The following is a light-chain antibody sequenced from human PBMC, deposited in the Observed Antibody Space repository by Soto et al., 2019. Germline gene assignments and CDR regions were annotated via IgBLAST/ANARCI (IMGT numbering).Light chain of an antibody. V-gene: IGLV6-57*04. Sequence: NIMLTQPHAVSESPGKTVIISCTRSSGAIGSNYVQWYHQRPGSAPTPVISKDDQRPSGVPDRFSASIDSSSNSASLSISGLKTEDEGDYYRQSYSGSDRIFGGGTKVTVL. CDR2: KDD. CDR1: SGAIGSNY. J-gene: IGLJ2*01. CDR3: QSYSGSDRI.